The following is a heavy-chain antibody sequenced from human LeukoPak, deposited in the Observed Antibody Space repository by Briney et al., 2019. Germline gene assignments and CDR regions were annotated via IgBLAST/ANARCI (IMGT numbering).Heavy chain of an antibody. CDR3: AREYNYFDSGILDY. J-gene: IGHJ4*02. Sequence: TGGSLRLSCAASGFTFSRHWMSWVRQAPGKGLEWVANINQDGSEKYYVDSVKGRFTISRDTAKNSLYLQMNSLRAEDTAVYYCAREYNYFDSGILDYWGQGTLVTVSS. CDR1: GFTFSRHW. CDR2: INQDGSEK. V-gene: IGHV3-7*01. D-gene: IGHD3-10*01.